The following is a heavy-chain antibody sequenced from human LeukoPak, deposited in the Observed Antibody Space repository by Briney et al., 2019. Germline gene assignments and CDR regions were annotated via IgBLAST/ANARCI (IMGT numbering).Heavy chain of an antibody. D-gene: IGHD4-23*01. Sequence: GGSLRLSCAASGFTFSSYGMHWVRQAPGKGLEWVAVIWYDGSNKYYADSVKGRFTISRDNSKNTLYLQMNSLRAEDTAVYYRARGAEDYGGNSGAFDYWGQGTLVTVSS. CDR3: ARGAEDYGGNSGAFDY. V-gene: IGHV3-33*01. J-gene: IGHJ4*02. CDR2: IWYDGSNK. CDR1: GFTFSSYG.